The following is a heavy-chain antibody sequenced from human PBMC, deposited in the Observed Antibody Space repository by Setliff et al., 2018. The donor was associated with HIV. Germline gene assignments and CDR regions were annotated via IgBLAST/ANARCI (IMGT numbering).Heavy chain of an antibody. Sequence: SETLSLTCTVSGGSISSHYWSWIRQPPGKGLEWIGSIYYNGITNYNPSLKSRVTVSVDTSKNQFSLKLNSVTAADTAMYYCARRGDSSGYYDAFDVWGQGTKVTVSS. CDR2: IYYNGIT. J-gene: IGHJ3*01. V-gene: IGHV4-59*11. D-gene: IGHD3-22*01. CDR3: ARRGDSSGYYDAFDV. CDR1: GGSISSHY.